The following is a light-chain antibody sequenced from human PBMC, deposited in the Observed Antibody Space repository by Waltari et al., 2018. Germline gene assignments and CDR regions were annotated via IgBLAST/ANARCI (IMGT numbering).Light chain of an antibody. J-gene: IGLJ2*01. CDR3: MTWHSSAVV. Sequence: QAVLTQPSSLSASPGASASLTCTLRSGFNVGTYRIYWFQQKPGSPPRYLLRYRSDSDKQQGSGVPSRFSGSKDASANAGILVISGLQSEDEADYDCMTWHSSAVVFGGGTKLTVL. CDR2: YRSDSDK. V-gene: IGLV5-45*03. CDR1: SGFNVGTYR.